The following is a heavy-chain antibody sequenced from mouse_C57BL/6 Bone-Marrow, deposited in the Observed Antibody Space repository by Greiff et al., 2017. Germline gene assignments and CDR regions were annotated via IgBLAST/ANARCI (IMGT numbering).Heavy chain of an antibody. V-gene: IGHV5-4*01. CDR1: GFTFSSYA. CDR3: ARDKVLYGSSYGFAY. Sequence: DVQLQESGGGLVKPGGSLKLSCAASGFTFSSYAMSWVRQTPEKRLEWVATISDGGSYTYYPDNVKGRFTISRDNAKNNLYLQMSHLKSEDTAMYYCARDKVLYGSSYGFAYWGQGTLVTVSA. CDR2: ISDGGSYT. J-gene: IGHJ3*01. D-gene: IGHD1-1*01.